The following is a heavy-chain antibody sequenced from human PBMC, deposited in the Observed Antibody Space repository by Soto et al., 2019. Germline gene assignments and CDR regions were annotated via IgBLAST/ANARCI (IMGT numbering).Heavy chain of an antibody. D-gene: IGHD6-13*01. CDR1: GYTLTGYY. Sequence: QVQLVQSGAEVKKPGASVKVSCKASGYTLTGYYMHWVRQAPGQGLEWMGWINPNSGGTNYGQKFQGRVTMTRDTSISTAYMELSRLRSDDTAVYYCARGAAAGSNWFDPWGQGTLVTVSS. CDR3: ARGAAAGSNWFDP. J-gene: IGHJ5*02. V-gene: IGHV1-2*02. CDR2: INPNSGGT.